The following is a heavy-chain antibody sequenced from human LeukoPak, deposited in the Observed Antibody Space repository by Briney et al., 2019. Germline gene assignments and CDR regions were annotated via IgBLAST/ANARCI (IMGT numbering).Heavy chain of an antibody. CDR3: ARRVSSYYDSSGYYPFDY. CDR2: IIPIFGTA. Sequence: SVKVSCKASGYTFTGYYIPWVRQAPGQGLEWMGGIIPIFGTANYAQKFQGRVTITADKSTSTAYMELSSLRSEDTAVYYCARRVSSYYDSSGYYPFDYWGQGTLVTVSS. CDR1: GYTFTGYY. V-gene: IGHV1-69*06. D-gene: IGHD3-22*01. J-gene: IGHJ4*02.